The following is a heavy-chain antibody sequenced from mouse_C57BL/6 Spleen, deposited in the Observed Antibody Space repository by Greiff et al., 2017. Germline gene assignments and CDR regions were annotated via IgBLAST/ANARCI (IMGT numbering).Heavy chain of an antibody. J-gene: IGHJ3*01. V-gene: IGHV1-69*01. CDR3: ARSIYYDYDGLFAY. CDR2: IDPSDSYT. CDR1: GYTFTSSW. D-gene: IGHD2-4*01. Sequence: QVQLQQPGAELVMPGASVKLSCKASGYTFTSSWMHWVKQRPGQGLEWIGEIDPSDSYTNYNQKFKGKSTLTVDKSSITAYMQLSSLTSDDSAVYYCARSIYYDYDGLFAYWGQGTLVTVSA.